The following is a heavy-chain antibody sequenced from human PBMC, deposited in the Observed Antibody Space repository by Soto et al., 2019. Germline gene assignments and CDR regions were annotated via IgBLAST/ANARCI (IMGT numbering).Heavy chain of an antibody. J-gene: IGHJ4*02. CDR1: GYTFTSYG. D-gene: IGHD6-13*01. V-gene: IGHV1-18*01. Sequence: GASVKVSCKASGYTFTSYGISWVRQGPGQGLEWMGWISASNGNTNYAQKLQGRVTMTTDTSTSTAYMELRSLTSDDTAVYYCARVVSTWPPNYWGQGTLVTVSS. CDR3: ARVVSTWPPNY. CDR2: ISASNGNT.